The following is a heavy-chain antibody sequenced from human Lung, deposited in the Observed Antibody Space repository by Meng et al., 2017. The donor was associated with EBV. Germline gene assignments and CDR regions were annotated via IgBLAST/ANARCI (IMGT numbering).Heavy chain of an antibody. CDR1: GYTFTHHG. CDR3: ARDPSNTSGRYAYFDY. Sequence: QLQLVQSGAEVKKPGXSVRVSCTASGYTFTHHGISWIRQAPGQGLEWMGWISCYNGDTNYAQKLQGRVTMTTDTSTNTAYMDLRSLRSDDTAVYYCARDPSNTSGRYAYFDYWGQGTLVTVSS. J-gene: IGHJ4*02. D-gene: IGHD6-19*01. CDR2: ISCYNGDT. V-gene: IGHV1-18*01.